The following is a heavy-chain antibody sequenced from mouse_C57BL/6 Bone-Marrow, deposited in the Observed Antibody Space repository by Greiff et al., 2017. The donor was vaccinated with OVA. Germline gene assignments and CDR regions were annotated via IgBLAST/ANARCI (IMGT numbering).Heavy chain of an antibody. CDR3: ARERGWNYYGKGYFDV. CDR1: GISITTGNYR. CDR2: IYYSGTI. Sequence: EVKLLESGPGLVKPSQTVFLTCTVTGISITTGNYRWSWIRQFPGNKLEWIGYIYYSGTITYNPSLTSRTTITRDTPKNQFFLEMNSLTAEDTATYYGARERGWNYYGKGYFDVWGTGTTVTVSS. D-gene: IGHD1-1*01. V-gene: IGHV3-5*01. J-gene: IGHJ1*03.